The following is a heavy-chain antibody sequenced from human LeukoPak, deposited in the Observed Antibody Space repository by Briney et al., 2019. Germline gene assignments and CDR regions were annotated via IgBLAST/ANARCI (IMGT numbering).Heavy chain of an antibody. D-gene: IGHD4-11*01. CDR3: ERVPGGMTTVPFAY. Sequence: NPGESLKLSCKGSGYIFTSYWIGWVRQMAGKGLGWLGIIYPGDSDTIYSPSFQGQVTISADKSISTAYLQWSRLQASDPAMYYRERVPGGMTTVPFAYWGQGPLVTVSS. V-gene: IGHV5-51*03. CDR1: GYIFTSYW. J-gene: IGHJ4*02. CDR2: IYPGDSDT.